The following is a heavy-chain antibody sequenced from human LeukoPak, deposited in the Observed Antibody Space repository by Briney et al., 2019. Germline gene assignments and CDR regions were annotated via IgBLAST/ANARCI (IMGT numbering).Heavy chain of an antibody. CDR1: GGSISSSSYS. CDR3: ARDHRYSSSTRRRWFDP. J-gene: IGHJ5*02. CDR2: IYYSGST. V-gene: IGHV4-39*07. D-gene: IGHD6-13*01. Sequence: SETLSLTCTVSGGSISSSSYSWGWIRQPPGKGLEWIGSIYYSGSTYYNPPLKSRVTISIDTSKNQFSLKLSSVTAADTAVYHCARDHRYSSSTRRRWFDPWGQGTLVTVSS.